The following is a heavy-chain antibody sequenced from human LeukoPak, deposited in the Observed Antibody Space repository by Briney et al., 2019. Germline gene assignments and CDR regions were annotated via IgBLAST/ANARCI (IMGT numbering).Heavy chain of an antibody. V-gene: IGHV3-48*01. CDR1: GFTFSSYS. CDR3: TRVGIVVVVASKGAFDI. J-gene: IGHJ3*02. D-gene: IGHD2-21*01. Sequence: PGGSLRPSCAASGFTFSSYSMNSVPPAPGRRLGMVSYITSSSSTIYYADSVEGRFNISRDNDKNSLYLEMNSLKTEDTAVYYCTRVGIVVVVASKGAFDIWGQGTMVTVSS. CDR2: ITSSSSTI.